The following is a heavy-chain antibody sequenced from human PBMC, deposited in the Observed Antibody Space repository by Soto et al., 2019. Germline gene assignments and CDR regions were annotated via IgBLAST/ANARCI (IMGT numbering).Heavy chain of an antibody. D-gene: IGHD6-13*01. Sequence: QLQLQESGSGLVKPSQTLSLTCAVSGASISSGGYSWSWIRQPPGKGLEWIGYIYHSGSTQYNPSLKRRVTISVDRSNNQFSLTLSSVTAADTAVYYCARGHASSPNWFDPWGQGTLVTVSS. CDR2: IYHSGST. CDR3: ARGHASSPNWFDP. CDR1: GASISSGGYS. J-gene: IGHJ5*02. V-gene: IGHV4-30-2*01.